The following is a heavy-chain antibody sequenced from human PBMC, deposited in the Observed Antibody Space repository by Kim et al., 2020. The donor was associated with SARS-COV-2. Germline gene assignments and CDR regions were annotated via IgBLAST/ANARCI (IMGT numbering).Heavy chain of an antibody. J-gene: IGHJ6*02. D-gene: IGHD4-17*01. CDR1: GFTFSDYY. CDR2: ISSSSSYT. Sequence: GSLRLSCAASGFTFSDYYMSWIRQAPGKGLEWVSYISSSSSYTNYADSVKGRFTISRDNAKNSLYLQMNSLRAEDTAVYYCARGLEYGDYNYYYYGMDVWGQGTTVTVSS. V-gene: IGHV3-11*05. CDR3: ARGLEYGDYNYYYYGMDV.